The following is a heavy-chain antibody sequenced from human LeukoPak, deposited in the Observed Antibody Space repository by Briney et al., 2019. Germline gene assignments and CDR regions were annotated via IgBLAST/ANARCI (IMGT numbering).Heavy chain of an antibody. Sequence: PGGPLRLSCAASGFTFSSYAMHWVRQAPGKGLEWVAITSDDGRNKFYADSVKGRFTISRDNSKSTLSLQINSLRREDTAVYYCARGGDILTGYEPFDYWGQGTLVTVSS. CDR1: GFTFSSYA. V-gene: IGHV3-30*04. D-gene: IGHD3-9*01. CDR2: TSDDGRNK. J-gene: IGHJ4*02. CDR3: ARGGDILTGYEPFDY.